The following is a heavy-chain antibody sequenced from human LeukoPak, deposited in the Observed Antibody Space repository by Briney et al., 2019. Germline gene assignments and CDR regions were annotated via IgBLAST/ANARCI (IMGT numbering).Heavy chain of an antibody. CDR3: AREGSGGSWGY. CDR1: GFSFSTYN. Sequence: GGSLRLSCEASGFSFSTYNMNWVRQAPGKGLEWISSITSDSRYRYYADSVKGRFTISRDNAKNSLYLQMNSLRAEDTAVYYCAREGSGGSWGYWGQGTLVTVSS. CDR2: ITSDSRYR. D-gene: IGHD2-15*01. V-gene: IGHV3-21*04. J-gene: IGHJ4*02.